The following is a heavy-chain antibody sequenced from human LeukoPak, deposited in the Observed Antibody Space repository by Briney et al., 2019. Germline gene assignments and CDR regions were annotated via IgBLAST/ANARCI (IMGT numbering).Heavy chain of an antibody. Sequence: GGSLRLSCAASGLTFSNAWMNWVRQAPGKGLEWVSSISSSSSSIYYAASVKGRFTIPRDNAKNSLYLQMNSLRAEDTAVYYCARDDLRGYSSSWYGIFDYWGQGTLVTVSS. CDR1: GLTFSNAW. J-gene: IGHJ4*02. V-gene: IGHV3-21*01. CDR2: ISSSSSSI. CDR3: ARDDLRGYSSSWYGIFDY. D-gene: IGHD6-13*01.